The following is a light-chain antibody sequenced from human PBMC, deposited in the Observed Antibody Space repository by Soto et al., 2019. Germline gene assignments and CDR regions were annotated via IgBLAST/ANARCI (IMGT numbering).Light chain of an antibody. CDR3: QQRSNWVT. V-gene: IGKV3-11*01. Sequence: EIVLTQSPATLSLSPGERATLSCRASQSIGNYLAWYQLKPGQGPRLLIYDASNRATGIPARFSGSGSGTYFTLTISSLEPEDFAVYYWQQRSNWVTFGGGTKVEIK. J-gene: IGKJ4*01. CDR2: DAS. CDR1: QSIGNY.